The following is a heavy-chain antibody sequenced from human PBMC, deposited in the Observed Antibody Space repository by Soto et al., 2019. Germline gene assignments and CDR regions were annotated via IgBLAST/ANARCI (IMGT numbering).Heavy chain of an antibody. D-gene: IGHD2-2*01. CDR3: ASAGCSSTSCYAYYYYGMDV. CDR2: TYYRSKWYN. Sequence: SQTLSLTCAFSGDSVSSNSAAWNWIRQSPSRGLEWLGRTYYRSKWYNDYAVSVKSRITINPDTSQNKFSLQLNSVTHEDTAVYYFASAGCSSTSCYAYYYYGMDVWGQGTTVTVSS. CDR1: GDSVSSNSAA. J-gene: IGHJ6*02. V-gene: IGHV6-1*01.